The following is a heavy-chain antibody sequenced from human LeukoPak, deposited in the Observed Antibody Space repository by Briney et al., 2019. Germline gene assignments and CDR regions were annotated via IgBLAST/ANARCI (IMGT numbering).Heavy chain of an antibody. V-gene: IGHV1-8*01. CDR1: GYTFTSYD. CDR2: MNPNSGNT. CDR3: ARVGAGGGGTLMYYYYYSGMDV. J-gene: IGHJ6*02. Sequence: ASVKVSFKASGYTFTSYDINWVRQATGQGLEWMGWMNPNSGNTGYAQKFQGRVTMTRNTSISTAYMELSSLRSEDTAVYYCARVGAGGGGTLMYYYYYSGMDVWGQGTTVTVSS. D-gene: IGHD2-15*01.